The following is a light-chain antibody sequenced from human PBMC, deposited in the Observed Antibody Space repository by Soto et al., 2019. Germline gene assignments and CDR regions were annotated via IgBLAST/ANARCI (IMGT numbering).Light chain of an antibody. J-gene: IGLJ3*02. V-gene: IGLV2-23*01. CDR2: EGS. CDR1: SSDVGSYNL. CDR3: CSYAGSRV. Sequence: QSALTQPASVSGSPGQSITISCTGTSSDVGSYNLVSWYQQHPGKAPKLMIYEGSKRPSGVSNRFSGSKSGNTASLTISGLXXEDEADYYCCSYAGSRVFGGGTKLTVL.